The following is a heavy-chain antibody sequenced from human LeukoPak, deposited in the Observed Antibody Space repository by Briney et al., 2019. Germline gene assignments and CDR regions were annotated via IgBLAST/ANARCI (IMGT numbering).Heavy chain of an antibody. CDR2: ISGSGGST. V-gene: IGHV3-23*01. CDR3: AKDYVGVIPDAFDI. CDR1: GFPFSSYA. J-gene: IGHJ3*02. Sequence: GGSLSLSCAASGFPFSSYAMTCVRQAPGKGLEWFSAISGSGGSTYYADSVKGRCTISRDNSKNTLYLQMSSLRVEDTAVYRCAKDYVGVIPDAFDIWGQGTMVTVSS. D-gene: IGHD2-8*01.